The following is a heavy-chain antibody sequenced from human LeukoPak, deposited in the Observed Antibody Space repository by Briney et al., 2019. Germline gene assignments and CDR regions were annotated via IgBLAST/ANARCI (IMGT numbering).Heavy chain of an antibody. CDR2: IRSKAYGGTT. D-gene: IGHD6-19*01. V-gene: IGHV3-49*04. CDR1: GFTFNNYA. Sequence: GGSLRLSCAASGFTFNNYAVNWVRQAPGKGLEWVGFIRSKAYGGTTEYAASVKGRFTISRDDSKSIAYLQMNSLKTEDTAVYYCTRLNSGWYSFFDYWGQGTLVTVSS. J-gene: IGHJ4*02. CDR3: TRLNSGWYSFFDY.